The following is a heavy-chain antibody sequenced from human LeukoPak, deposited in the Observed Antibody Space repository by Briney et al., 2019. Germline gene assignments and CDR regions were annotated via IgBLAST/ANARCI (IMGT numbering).Heavy chain of an antibody. CDR1: GFTFSSYW. CDR3: ARVRGSWSSDV. V-gene: IGHV3-7*01. Sequence: GGSLRLSCAASGFTFSSYWMGWVRQAPGKGLEWVANIKQDGSEKYYVDSVKGRFTISRDNAKNSLYLQMNSLRAEDTAVYYCARVRGSWSSDVWGKGTTVTVSS. CDR2: IKQDGSEK. J-gene: IGHJ6*04. D-gene: IGHD6-13*01.